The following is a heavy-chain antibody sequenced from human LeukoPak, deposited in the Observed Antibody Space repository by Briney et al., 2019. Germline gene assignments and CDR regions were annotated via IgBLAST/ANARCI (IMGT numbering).Heavy chain of an antibody. CDR3: ARAGSGYYYDSSGYYDAFDI. Sequence: SETLSLTCTVSGGSISSYYWSWIRQPPGKGLEWIGYIYYSGSTNYNPSLKSRVTISVDTSKNQFSLKLSSVTAADTAVYYCARAGSGYYYDSSGYYDAFDIWGQGTMVTVSS. V-gene: IGHV4-59*12. CDR2: IYYSGST. J-gene: IGHJ3*02. CDR1: GGSISSYY. D-gene: IGHD3-22*01.